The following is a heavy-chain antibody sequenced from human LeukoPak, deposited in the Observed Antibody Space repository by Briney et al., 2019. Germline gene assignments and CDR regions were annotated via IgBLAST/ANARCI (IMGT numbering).Heavy chain of an antibody. V-gene: IGHV4-59*08. Sequence: SETLSLTCTVSGGPISSYYWSWIRQPPGKGLEWIGYIYYSGSTNYNPSLKSRVTISVDTSKNQFSLKLSSVTAADTAVYYCARHRLYSSSWPLEFDPWGQGTLVTVSS. J-gene: IGHJ5*02. D-gene: IGHD6-13*01. CDR2: IYYSGST. CDR3: ARHRLYSSSWPLEFDP. CDR1: GGPISSYY.